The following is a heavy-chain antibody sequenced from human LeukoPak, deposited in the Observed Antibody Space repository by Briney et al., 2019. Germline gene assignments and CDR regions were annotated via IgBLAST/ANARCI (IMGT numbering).Heavy chain of an antibody. D-gene: IGHD3-22*01. CDR3: AREEEGYDSSGYYSVFDY. V-gene: IGHV4-59*12. CDR2: IYYSGST. J-gene: IGHJ4*02. CDR1: GGSISSYY. Sequence: PSETLSLTCSVSGGSISSYYWSWIRQPPGKGLEWIGYIYYSGSTNYNPSLKSRVTMSVDTSKNQFSLKLSSVTAADTAVYYCAREEEGYDSSGYYSVFDYWGQGTLVTVSS.